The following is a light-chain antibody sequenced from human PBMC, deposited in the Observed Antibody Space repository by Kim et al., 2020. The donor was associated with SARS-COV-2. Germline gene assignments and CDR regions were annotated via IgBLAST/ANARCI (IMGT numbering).Light chain of an antibody. CDR3: QKYNSAPRT. J-gene: IGKJ1*01. Sequence: ASVGDRVAISCRASQGISNYLAWYQQEPGKVPKLLIYAASTLQSGVPSRFSGSGSGTDFTLTISSLQPEDVATYYCQKYNSAPRTFGQGTKVDIK. CDR1: QGISNY. CDR2: AAS. V-gene: IGKV1-27*01.